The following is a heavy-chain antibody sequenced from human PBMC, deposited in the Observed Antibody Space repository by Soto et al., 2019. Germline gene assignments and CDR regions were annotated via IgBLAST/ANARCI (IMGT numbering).Heavy chain of an antibody. CDR3: ARAAAARPLSYYYYMDV. CDR2: IGTAGDT. CDR1: GFTFSSYD. Sequence: GGSLRLSCAASGFTFSSYDMHWVRQATGKGLEWVSAIGTAGDTYYPGSVKGRFTISRENAKNSLYLQMNSLRAGDTAVYYCARAAAARPLSYYYYMDVWGKGTTVTVSS. J-gene: IGHJ6*03. D-gene: IGHD6-6*01. V-gene: IGHV3-13*01.